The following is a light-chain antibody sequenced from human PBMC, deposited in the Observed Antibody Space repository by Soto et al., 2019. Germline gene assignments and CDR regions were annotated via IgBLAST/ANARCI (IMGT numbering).Light chain of an antibody. J-gene: IGKJ3*01. Sequence: DIQMTQSPSSLSASVGDRVTITCQASHDITSYLNWYQHKPGKAPKLLNYNASILEAGIPSSFSGRGSSTGFTIPISILHPEDVASYYCQKCDYLVMFGPGTTVDFK. CDR1: HDITSY. CDR3: QKCDYLVM. CDR2: NAS. V-gene: IGKV1-33*01.